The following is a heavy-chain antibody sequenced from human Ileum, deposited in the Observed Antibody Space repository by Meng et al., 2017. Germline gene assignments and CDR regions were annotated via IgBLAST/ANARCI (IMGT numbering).Heavy chain of an antibody. V-gene: IGHV4-4*02. Sequence: GRLQESGPGLVKPSGTLSLTCAVSGGPISSGPWWSWVRQPPGKGLQWIGEFHPGSGATYNPSLKARVTISVDTSMQQFSLQLTSVTAADTAVYYCAKNGAYCLESWGQGTLVTVSS. CDR1: GGPISSGPW. CDR3: AKNGAYCLES. D-gene: IGHD2-21*01. J-gene: IGHJ4*02. CDR2: FHPGSGA.